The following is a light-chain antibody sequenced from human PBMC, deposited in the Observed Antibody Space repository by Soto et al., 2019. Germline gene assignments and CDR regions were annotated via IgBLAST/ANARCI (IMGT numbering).Light chain of an antibody. V-gene: IGKV1-39*01. CDR1: QSLNNH. J-gene: IGKJ1*01. CDR2: SAS. CDR3: QQTSDTPYT. Sequence: DIQMTQSPSSLSASIRDRVTITCRASQSLNNHLNWYQHKLGKAPKLLIYSASSLQSGVPSRFSGSGSGTDFTLTITDLQPDDFATYYCQQTSDTPYTFGQGTRVEIK.